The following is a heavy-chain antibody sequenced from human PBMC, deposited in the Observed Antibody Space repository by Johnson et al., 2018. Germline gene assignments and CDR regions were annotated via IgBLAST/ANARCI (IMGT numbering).Heavy chain of an antibody. CDR3: AGLCIVVSNDAFDI. V-gene: IGHV4-34*01. J-gene: IGHJ3*02. D-gene: IGHD3-22*01. CDR1: GGSFSGYY. CDR2: INHRGST. Sequence: QVQLQQGGAGLLKPSETLSLTCAVSGGSFSGYYWSWIRQPPGKGLEWSGEINHRGSTHYNPSPKSRVTISVDTSKTKFSLTLSSVTAADTAVYCCAGLCIVVSNDAFDIWGQGTMVTVSS.